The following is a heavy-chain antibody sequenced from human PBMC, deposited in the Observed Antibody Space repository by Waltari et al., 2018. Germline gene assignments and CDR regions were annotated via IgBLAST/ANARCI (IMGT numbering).Heavy chain of an antibody. Sequence: QVQLVQSGAEVKKPGSSVKVSCKASGGTFSSYAISWMRQAPGQGLEWMGGIIPIFGTANYAQKFQGRVTITADESTSTAYMELSSLRSEDTAVYYCARDRLDYGDYRDWYFDLWGRGTLVTVSS. J-gene: IGHJ2*01. V-gene: IGHV1-69*13. CDR3: ARDRLDYGDYRDWYFDL. CDR2: IIPIFGTA. D-gene: IGHD4-17*01. CDR1: GGTFSSYA.